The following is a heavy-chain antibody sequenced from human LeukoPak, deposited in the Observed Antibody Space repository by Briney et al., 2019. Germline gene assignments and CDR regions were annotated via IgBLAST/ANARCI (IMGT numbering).Heavy chain of an antibody. D-gene: IGHD3-3*01. J-gene: IGHJ3*02. Sequence: GGSLRLSCAASGFTFSIAWMSWVSQAPGKGLEWVGRIKSRGDGETRDYAAPVKDRFIISRDDSKNTLYLQMDSLRTEDTAIYYCAAVGEWLSNAFNTWGQGTLVTVSA. V-gene: IGHV3-15*01. CDR1: GFTFSIAW. CDR2: IKSRGDGETR. CDR3: AAVGEWLSNAFNT.